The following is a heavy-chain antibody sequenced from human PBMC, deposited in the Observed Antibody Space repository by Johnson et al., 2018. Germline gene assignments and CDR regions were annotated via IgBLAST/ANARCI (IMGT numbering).Heavy chain of an antibody. CDR3: ARDEGGSPFDV. CDR1: GFKFNDYG. D-gene: IGHD3-16*01. J-gene: IGHJ3*01. Sequence: VQLVESGGGVVQPGTSLRLSCAASGFKFNDYGMHWVRQAPGKGLEWVAFIWSDGSNEGYADSVKGRYTISRDNSKNTLYLQMNSLRVEDTAVYYCARDEGGSPFDVWGQGTMVTVSS. CDR2: IWSDGSNE. V-gene: IGHV3-33*01.